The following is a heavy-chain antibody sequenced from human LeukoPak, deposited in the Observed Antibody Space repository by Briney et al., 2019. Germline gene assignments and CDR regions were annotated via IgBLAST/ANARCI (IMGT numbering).Heavy chain of an antibody. Sequence: GESLKISCKGSGXSXTSYWIGWVRQMXXXXXEWMGIIYPGDSDTRYSPSFQGQVTISADKSISTAYLQWSSLKASDTAMYYCYGSGSYRGGYYFDYWGQGTLVTVSS. CDR3: YGSGSYRGGYYFDY. CDR2: IYPGDSDT. CDR1: GXSXTSYW. V-gene: IGHV5-51*01. J-gene: IGHJ4*02. D-gene: IGHD3-10*01.